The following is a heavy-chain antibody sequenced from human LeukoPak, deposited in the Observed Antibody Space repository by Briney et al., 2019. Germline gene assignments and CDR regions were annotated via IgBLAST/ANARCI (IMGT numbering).Heavy chain of an antibody. J-gene: IGHJ4*02. D-gene: IGHD3-22*01. CDR2: IYYSGST. CDR1: GGSISSGDYY. CDR3: ARETNYFDSSGYYSNRAFDY. Sequence: PSQTLSLTCTVSGGSISSGDYYWSWIRQPPGKGLEWIGYIYYSGSTYYNPSLKSRVTISVDTSKNQFSLKLSSVTAADTAMYFCARETNYFDSSGYYSNRAFDYWGQGTLVTVS. V-gene: IGHV4-30-4*01.